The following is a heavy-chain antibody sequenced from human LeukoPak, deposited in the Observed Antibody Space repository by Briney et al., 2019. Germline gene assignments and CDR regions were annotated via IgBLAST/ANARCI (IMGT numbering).Heavy chain of an antibody. CDR1: GGSISSSSYY. CDR2: IDYYGST. D-gene: IGHD4-17*01. CDR3: ARHLTVTTNLDY. Sequence: SETLSLTCTVSGGSISSSSYYWGWIRQPPGKGLEWIGSIDYYGSTYYNPSLKSRVTISVETSKIQFSLKLSSVTAADTAVFYCARHLTVTTNLDYWGQGTLVTVSS. V-gene: IGHV4-39*01. J-gene: IGHJ4*02.